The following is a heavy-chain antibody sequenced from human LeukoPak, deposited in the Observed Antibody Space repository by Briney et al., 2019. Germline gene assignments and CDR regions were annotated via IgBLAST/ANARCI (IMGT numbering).Heavy chain of an antibody. Sequence: PSETLSLTCTVSGGSISSNYWSWIRQPPGKGLEWIGYIYYSGRTNYNPSLKSRVTISVDTSKNQFSLKLSSVTAADTAVSYCARDVGVTEFEYWGQGTLVTVSS. CDR1: GGSISSNY. CDR2: IYYSGRT. D-gene: IGHD3-22*01. CDR3: ARDVGVTEFEY. V-gene: IGHV4-59*01. J-gene: IGHJ4*02.